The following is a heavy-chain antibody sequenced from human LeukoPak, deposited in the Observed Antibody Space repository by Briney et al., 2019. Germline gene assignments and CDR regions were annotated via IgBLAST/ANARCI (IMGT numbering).Heavy chain of an antibody. Sequence: GGSLRLSCSVSGFTFSTYVMHWVRQAPGKGLEYVSAISSNGDNTYYADSVKGRFTISRDNSKNTLYLQMSGLRADDTAVYYCVRGTGYWGQGTLVTVSS. CDR3: VRGTGY. CDR2: ISSNGDNT. J-gene: IGHJ4*02. V-gene: IGHV3-64D*06. CDR1: GFTFSTYV.